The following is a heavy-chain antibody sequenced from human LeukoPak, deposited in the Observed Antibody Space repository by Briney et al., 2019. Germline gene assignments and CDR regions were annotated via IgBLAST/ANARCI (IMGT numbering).Heavy chain of an antibody. CDR2: INHSGST. Sequence: SETLSLTCAVYGGSFSGYYWSWIRQPPGKGLEWIGEINHSGSTNYNPSLKSRVIISVDTSKNQFSLKLSSVTAADTAVYYCAKRGGTTRGAFDLWGQGTIVTVSS. CDR3: AKRGGTTRGAFDL. J-gene: IGHJ3*01. V-gene: IGHV4-34*01. CDR1: GGSFSGYY. D-gene: IGHD1-1*01.